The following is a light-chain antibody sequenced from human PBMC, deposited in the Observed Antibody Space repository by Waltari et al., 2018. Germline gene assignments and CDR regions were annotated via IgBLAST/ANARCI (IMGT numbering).Light chain of an antibody. CDR1: QDFSNN. Sequence: EIVMTQSPATLSVSPGERVTLACRASQDFSNNLAWYQQKPGQAPRLLMYVAFTRATGIPARFSGSGSGTEFTLTINSMQSEDIAVYYCQQYNNWPLTFGGGTKVEIK. CDR2: VAF. J-gene: IGKJ4*01. CDR3: QQYNNWPLT. V-gene: IGKV3-15*01.